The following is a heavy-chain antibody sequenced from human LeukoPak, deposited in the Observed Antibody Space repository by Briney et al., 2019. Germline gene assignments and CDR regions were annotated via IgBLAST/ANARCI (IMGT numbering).Heavy chain of an antibody. Sequence: ASVKVSCKASGYSFTTYYIHWVRQAPGQGLEWMGVINPSGGSTSFAQKFQARLTMTRDTSTSTVYMELSGLSSEDTAVYYCAREIVVVPSAMGFDPWGQGTLVTVSS. CDR3: AREIVVVPSAMGFDP. D-gene: IGHD2-2*01. CDR2: INPSGGST. J-gene: IGHJ5*02. V-gene: IGHV1-46*01. CDR1: GYSFTTYY.